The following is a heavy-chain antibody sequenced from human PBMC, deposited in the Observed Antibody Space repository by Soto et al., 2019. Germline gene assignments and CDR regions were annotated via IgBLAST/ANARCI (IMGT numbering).Heavy chain of an antibody. Sequence: GGSLRLSCAASGFTFSSYAMHWVRQAPGKGLEWVAVISYDGSNKYYADSVKGRLTISRDNSKNTLYLQMNSLRAEDTAVYYCARDMRELPYYHYYGMDVWGQGTTVTVSS. CDR2: ISYDGSNK. CDR1: GFTFSSYA. CDR3: ARDMRELPYYHYYGMDV. V-gene: IGHV3-30-3*01. D-gene: IGHD1-26*01. J-gene: IGHJ6*02.